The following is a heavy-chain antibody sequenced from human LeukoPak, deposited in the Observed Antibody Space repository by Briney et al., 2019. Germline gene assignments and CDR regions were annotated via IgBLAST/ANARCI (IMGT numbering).Heavy chain of an antibody. CDR3: SRSLDY. Sequence: GGSLRLSCVASGFPFSGYWMDWVRQAPGKGMEWVANISQDGTNQYYAASVKGRFSISRDNAKNSLYLQMNSLRAEDTAVYYCSRSLDYLGQGALVTVSS. V-gene: IGHV3-7*01. CDR1: GFPFSGYW. J-gene: IGHJ4*02. CDR2: ISQDGTNQ.